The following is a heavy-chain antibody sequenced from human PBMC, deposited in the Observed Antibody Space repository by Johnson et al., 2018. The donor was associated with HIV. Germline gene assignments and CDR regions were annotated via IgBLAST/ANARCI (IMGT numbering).Heavy chain of an antibody. CDR3: ARAFLSHYYDSSGPVDI. V-gene: IGHV3-23*04. CDR1: GFTFDDYA. J-gene: IGHJ3*02. Sequence: EVQLVESGGGLVQPGRSLRLSCAASGFTFDDYAVKWVSHTPGGDGGTSFADSVRGRYIISRDNSKNMLYLQMNSLRAEDTALYYCARAFLSHYYDSSGPVDIWGQGTMVTVSS. CDR2: TPGGDGGT. D-gene: IGHD3-22*01.